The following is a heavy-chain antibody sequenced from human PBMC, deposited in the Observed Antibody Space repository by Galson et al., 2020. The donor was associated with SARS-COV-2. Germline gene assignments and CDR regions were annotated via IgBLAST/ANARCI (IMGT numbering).Heavy chain of an antibody. Sequence: GESLKISCKASGYSFTTYDINWVRQATGQGLEWMGWMNPNSGNTGYAQKFQGRVTMTRDTSIGTAYMELTSLISEDTAIYYCARGTKPSDYWGQGTRVTVSS. CDR1: GYSFTTYD. V-gene: IGHV1-8*02. CDR2: MNPNSGNT. CDR3: ARGTKPSDY. J-gene: IGHJ4*02.